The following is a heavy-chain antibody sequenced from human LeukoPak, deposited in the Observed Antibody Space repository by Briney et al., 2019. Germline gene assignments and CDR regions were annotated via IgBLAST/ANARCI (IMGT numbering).Heavy chain of an antibody. Sequence: PGESLRLSCAASGFIFSDFDMSWVRQAPGKGLEWVSAISHSGRSTYYADSVKGRFTISRDNSKNTLYLEMNSLRADDTAVYYCAKAVAVALDYWGQGTLVTVSS. CDR3: AKAVAVALDY. CDR1: GFIFSDFD. D-gene: IGHD6-19*01. J-gene: IGHJ4*02. CDR2: ISHSGRST. V-gene: IGHV3-23*01.